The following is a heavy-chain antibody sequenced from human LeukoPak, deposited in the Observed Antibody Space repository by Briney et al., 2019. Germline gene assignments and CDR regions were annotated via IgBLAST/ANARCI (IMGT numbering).Heavy chain of an antibody. Sequence: GGSLRLSCAASGFTFSSYAMSWVRQAPGKGLEWVSAISGSGGSTYYADSVKGRFTISRDNSKNTLYLQMNSLRAEDTAVYYCAKDEVLWFGELPQPYYFDYWGQGTLVTVSS. J-gene: IGHJ4*02. CDR3: AKDEVLWFGELPQPYYFDY. V-gene: IGHV3-23*01. CDR2: ISGSGGST. D-gene: IGHD3-10*01. CDR1: GFTFSSYA.